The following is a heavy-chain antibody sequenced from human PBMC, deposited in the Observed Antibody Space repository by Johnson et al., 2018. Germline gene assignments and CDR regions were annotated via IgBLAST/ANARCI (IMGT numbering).Heavy chain of an antibody. D-gene: IGHD3-10*01. Sequence: QVQLQESGGGVVLPGTSLSLSCTASGFIFSSYGMHWVRQGPGKGLEWVAVTSYDGSNKDYADPVKGRFTVSRDNSKDTLYLEMNTLRSEDTAVDYCGRTATSRGANRFGAGNYLSYMDVWGKGTAVTVSS. CDR3: GRTATSRGANRFGAGNYLSYMDV. CDR2: TSYDGSNK. V-gene: IGHV3-30*03. CDR1: GFIFSSYG. J-gene: IGHJ6*03.